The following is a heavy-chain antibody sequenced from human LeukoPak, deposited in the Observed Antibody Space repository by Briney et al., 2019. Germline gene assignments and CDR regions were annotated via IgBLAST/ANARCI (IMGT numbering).Heavy chain of an antibody. CDR2: ISSSSSYI. CDR3: ARHYYDSSGYKY. J-gene: IGHJ4*02. Sequence: PGGSLRLSCAASGSTFSSYSMNWVRQAPGKGLEWVSSISSSSSYIYYADSVKGRFTISRDNAKNSLYLQMNSLRAEDTAVYYCARHYYDSSGYKYWGQGTLVTVSS. D-gene: IGHD3-22*01. V-gene: IGHV3-21*01. CDR1: GSTFSSYS.